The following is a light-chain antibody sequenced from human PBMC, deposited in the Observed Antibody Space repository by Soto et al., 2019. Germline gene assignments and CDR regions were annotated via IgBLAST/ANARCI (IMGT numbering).Light chain of an antibody. CDR2: DAS. CDR1: QSISSW. V-gene: IGKV1-5*01. Sequence: DMQMTQSPSTLSASVGDRVTITCPASQSISSWLAWYQQKPGKAPKLLIYDASSLESGVPSRFSGSGSGTEFTLTISSLQPDDFVTYYCQQYNSYSWTFGQGTKVEIK. J-gene: IGKJ1*01. CDR3: QQYNSYSWT.